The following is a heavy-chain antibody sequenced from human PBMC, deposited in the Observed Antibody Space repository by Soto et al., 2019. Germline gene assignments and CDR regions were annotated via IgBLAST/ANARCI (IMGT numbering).Heavy chain of an antibody. D-gene: IGHD6-6*01. CDR3: ARVRQLVGYFHYYMDV. V-gene: IGHV1-18*01. CDR2: ISAYNGDT. Sequence: ASVKVSCKASGYTFTNYGITWVRQAPGQGLEWMGWISAYNGDTHYTQRHQGRVTMTTDTSTSTAYMELRGLRSDDTAVYYCARVRQLVGYFHYYMDVWGKGTTVTVSS. CDR1: GYTFTNYG. J-gene: IGHJ6*03.